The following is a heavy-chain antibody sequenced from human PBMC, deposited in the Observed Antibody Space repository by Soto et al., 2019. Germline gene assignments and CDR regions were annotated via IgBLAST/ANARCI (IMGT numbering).Heavy chain of an antibody. D-gene: IGHD2-21*01. Sequence: QVQLVQSGAEVKKPGSSVRVSCKASGVTFRSYTISWVRQAPGQGLEGRGRTIPVLGVTNDAPKFQGRLTIIADEKTSSVHMELGSLRSEDTSTYYSRRLINVDSDVSDFWCQGTMVIVSS. J-gene: IGHJ3*01. CDR3: RRLINVDSDVSDF. CDR1: GVTFRSYT. V-gene: IGHV1-69*02. CDR2: TIPVLGVT.